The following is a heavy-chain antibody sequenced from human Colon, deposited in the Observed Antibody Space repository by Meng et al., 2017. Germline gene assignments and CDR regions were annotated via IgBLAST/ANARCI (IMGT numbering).Heavy chain of an antibody. CDR1: GGSMSGSY. V-gene: IGHV4-59*01. Sequence: GSLRLSCTVSGGSMSGSYWSWIRQPPGKGLEWIAYFYDSEDTSYNPSLKSRVTISLDMSRNQFSLRLSSVTAADTAIYYCARHPRVAPSQNYNFDYWGQESLVTVSS. CDR2: FYDSEDT. J-gene: IGHJ4*02. CDR3: ARHPRVAPSQNYNFDY. D-gene: IGHD1-7*01.